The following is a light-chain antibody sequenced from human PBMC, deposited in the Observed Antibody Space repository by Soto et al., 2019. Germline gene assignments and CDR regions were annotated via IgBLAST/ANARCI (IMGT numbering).Light chain of an antibody. Sequence: EIVLTQSPGTLSLSPGERVTLSCRASQNVYINSLAWYQQKPGQTPRLLIYGASTRAAAVPDRFSGSWSGTDFALSIDGLEPEDFAIYYCQQYGVSPLTFGPGTRVD. J-gene: IGKJ3*01. CDR2: GAS. CDR1: QNVYINS. V-gene: IGKV3-20*01. CDR3: QQYGVSPLT.